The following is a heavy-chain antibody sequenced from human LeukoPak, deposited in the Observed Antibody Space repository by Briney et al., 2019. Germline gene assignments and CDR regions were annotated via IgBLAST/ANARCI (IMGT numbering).Heavy chain of an antibody. J-gene: IGHJ1*01. CDR1: GGSISSYY. CDR2: ICYSGST. V-gene: IGHV4-59*01. D-gene: IGHD6-19*01. CDR3: ARGGWYPESFQH. Sequence: SETLSLTCTVSGGSISSYYWNWIRQPPGKGLEWIGYICYSGSTNYNPSLKSRVTISVDTSKNQFSLKLSSVTAADTVVYYCARGGWYPESFQHWGQGALVTVSS.